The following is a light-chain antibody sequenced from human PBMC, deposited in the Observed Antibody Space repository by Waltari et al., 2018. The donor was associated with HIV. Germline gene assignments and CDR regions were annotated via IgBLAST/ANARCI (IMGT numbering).Light chain of an antibody. CDR2: DDI. CDR3: QVWDTNSDHRV. J-gene: IGLJ2*01. V-gene: IGLV3-21*02. CDR1: NIRNRR. Sequence: SSVLTQTPSVSVAPGQTARITRGGDNIRNRRVHWYQQKPGQAPVLVVYDDIDRPSGIPGRFSGSRSGNAATLTISRVEVGDDDDYCCQVWDTNSDHRVFGGGTQLAVL.